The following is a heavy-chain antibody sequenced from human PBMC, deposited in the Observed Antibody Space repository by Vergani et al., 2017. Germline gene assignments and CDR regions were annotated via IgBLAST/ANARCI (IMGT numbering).Heavy chain of an antibody. V-gene: IGHV1-69*09. D-gene: IGHD4-17*01. Sequence: VQLVQSGAEMKKPGSSVKVSCKSSGGNFGSFGFSCVRQAPGQGLEWMGRSVPILDITNYAQMFMGRVSITADKSTGTLYLELSDLRSADTAMYYCARDRTETTDDDFDIWGQGTLVSVSS. CDR3: ARDRTETTDDDFDI. CDR1: GGNFGSFG. J-gene: IGHJ3*02. CDR2: SVPILDIT.